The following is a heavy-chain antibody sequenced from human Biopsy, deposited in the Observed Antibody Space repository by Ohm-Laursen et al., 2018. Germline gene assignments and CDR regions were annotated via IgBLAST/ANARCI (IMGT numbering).Heavy chain of an antibody. CDR2: ITPSGST. D-gene: IGHD6-13*01. V-gene: IGHV4-34*01. Sequence: SDTLSLTWAVYGGSFNGYFWSWIRQPPGKGLEWIGDITPSGSTNYSPSLKSRVTISVDTAKKQFSLSLRSVTAADTAVYYCARVPLPGIGAAYQGRFLYGMDVWGQGTTVSVSS. J-gene: IGHJ6*02. CDR3: ARVPLPGIGAAYQGRFLYGMDV. CDR1: GGSFNGYF.